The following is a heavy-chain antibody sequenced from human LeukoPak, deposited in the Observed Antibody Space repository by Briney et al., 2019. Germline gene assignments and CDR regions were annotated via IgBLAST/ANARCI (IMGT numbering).Heavy chain of an antibody. CDR3: ATTWGLRYFDSLYFQH. J-gene: IGHJ1*01. Sequence: ASVNVSCKVSGYTLTELSMHWVRQAPGKGLEWMGGFDPEDGETIYAQKFQGRVTMTEDTSTDTAYMELSSLRSEDTAVYYCATTWGLRYFDSLYFQHWGQGTLVTVSS. D-gene: IGHD3-9*01. CDR1: GYTLTELS. CDR2: FDPEDGET. V-gene: IGHV1-24*01.